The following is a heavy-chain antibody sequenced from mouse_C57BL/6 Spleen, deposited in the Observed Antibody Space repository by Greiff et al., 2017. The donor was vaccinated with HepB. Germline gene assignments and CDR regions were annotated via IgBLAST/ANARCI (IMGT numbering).Heavy chain of an antibody. J-gene: IGHJ1*03. CDR2: IHPNSGST. Sequence: VQLQQPGAELVKPGASVKLSCKASGYTFTSYWMHWVKQRPGQGLEWIGMIHPNSGSTNYNEKFKSKATLTVDKSTSTAYMQLSSLTSEDAAVYYYAKGADGYSWYFDVWGTGTTVTVSS. CDR1: GYTFTSYW. D-gene: IGHD2-3*01. CDR3: AKGADGYSWYFDV. V-gene: IGHV1-64*01.